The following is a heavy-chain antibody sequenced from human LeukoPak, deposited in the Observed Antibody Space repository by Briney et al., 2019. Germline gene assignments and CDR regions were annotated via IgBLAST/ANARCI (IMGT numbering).Heavy chain of an antibody. D-gene: IGHD3-22*01. CDR3: ARIAYYYDSSGFDY. V-gene: IGHV3-74*01. CDR2: INSDGSST. J-gene: IGHJ4*02. CDR1: GITFSSYG. Sequence: PGGSLRLSCAASGITFSSYGMSWVREAPGRGLEWVSRINSDGSSTSYADSVKGRFTISRDNAKNTLYLQMNSLRAEDTAVYYCARIAYYYDSSGFDYWGQGTLVTVSS.